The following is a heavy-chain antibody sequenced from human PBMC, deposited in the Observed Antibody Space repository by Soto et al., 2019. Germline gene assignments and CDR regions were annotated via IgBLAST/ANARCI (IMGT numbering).Heavy chain of an antibody. CDR2: ISYDGSHK. CDR1: GFTFSSYA. J-gene: IGHJ5*02. Sequence: QVQLVESGGGVVQPGRSLRLSCAASGFTFSSYAMHWVRQAPGKGLEWVAVISYDGSHKYYADSVKGRFTISRDNSKNTLYLQMTSLRAEDTAVYYCARAHYGDYVVGWFDPWGQGTLVTVSS. D-gene: IGHD4-17*01. V-gene: IGHV3-30-3*01. CDR3: ARAHYGDYVVGWFDP.